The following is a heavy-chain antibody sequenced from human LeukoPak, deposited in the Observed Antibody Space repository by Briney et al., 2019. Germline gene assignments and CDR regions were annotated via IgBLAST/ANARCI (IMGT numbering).Heavy chain of an antibody. CDR3: AKDRTDIEDGSGS. J-gene: IGHJ4*02. CDR1: GFTFSSYW. CDR2: IKQDGSEK. V-gene: IGHV3-7*01. Sequence: GGSLRLSCAASGFTFSSYWMSWVRQAPGKGLEWVANIKQDGSEKYYVDSVKGRFTISRDNSKNTLYLQMNSLRAEDTAVYYCAKDRTDIEDGSGSWGQGTLVTVSS. D-gene: IGHD3-10*01.